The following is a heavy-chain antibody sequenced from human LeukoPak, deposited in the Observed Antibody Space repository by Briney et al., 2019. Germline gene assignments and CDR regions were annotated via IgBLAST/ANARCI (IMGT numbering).Heavy chain of an antibody. CDR3: ARVKSGSYSNAFEV. V-gene: IGHV3-23*01. CDR2: ISGSGAST. CDR1: GFTFTNYA. D-gene: IGHD1-26*01. Sequence: PGGSLRLSCAASGFTFTNYAMSWVRQAPGKGPEWVSGISGSGASTYYADSVKGRFTISRDNSKNTLYLQMTSLRVEDTAVYYCARVKSGSYSNAFEVWGQGTMVTVSS. J-gene: IGHJ3*01.